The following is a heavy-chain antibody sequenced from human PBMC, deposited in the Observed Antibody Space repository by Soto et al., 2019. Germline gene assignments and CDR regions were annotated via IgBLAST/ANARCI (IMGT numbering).Heavy chain of an antibody. CDR3: ARDEGSIGIFDVTYYMDV. J-gene: IGHJ6*03. CDR2: IKQDGSEK. CDR1: GFTFSSYW. D-gene: IGHD3-3*02. V-gene: IGHV3-7*01. Sequence: GGSLRLSCAASGFTFSSYWMSWVRQAPGKGLEWVANIKQDGSEKYYVDSVKGRFTISRDKAKNSLYLQMNSLRAEDTAVYYCARDEGSIGIFDVTYYMDVWGKGTTVTVSS.